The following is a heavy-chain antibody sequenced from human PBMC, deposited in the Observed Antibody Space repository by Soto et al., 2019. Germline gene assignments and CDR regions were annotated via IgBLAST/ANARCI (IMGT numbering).Heavy chain of an antibody. Sequence: PGGSLRLSCAASGFTVSSYRMSWVRQAPGKGLEWVGFIRSKAYGGTTEYAASVKGRFTISRDDSKSIAYLQMNSLKTEDTAVYYCTSADYGDPKSDYWGQGTLVTVSS. V-gene: IGHV3-49*04. D-gene: IGHD4-17*01. J-gene: IGHJ4*02. CDR1: GFTVSSYR. CDR2: IRSKAYGGTT. CDR3: TSADYGDPKSDY.